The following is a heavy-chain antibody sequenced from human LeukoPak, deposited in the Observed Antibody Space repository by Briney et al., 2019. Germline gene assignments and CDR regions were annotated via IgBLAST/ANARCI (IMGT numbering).Heavy chain of an antibody. V-gene: IGHV3-74*03. J-gene: IGHJ6*03. CDR1: GFTFNNYW. Sequence: PGGSLRLSCAASGFTFNNYWMHWVRQAPGKGLVWVSRINGDGSSTTYADSVKDRLTISRDNAENTLYLQMNSLRAEDTALYYCAIATGNYFYYMDVWGKGTTVTISS. CDR3: AIATGNYFYYMDV. CDR2: INGDGSST. D-gene: IGHD1-14*01.